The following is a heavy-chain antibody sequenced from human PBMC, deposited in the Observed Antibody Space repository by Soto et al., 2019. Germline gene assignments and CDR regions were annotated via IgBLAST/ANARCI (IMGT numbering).Heavy chain of an antibody. J-gene: IGHJ3*02. Sequence: GSLRLSCAASGFTFSSYWMSWVRQAQGKGLEWVANIKPDGSEKYYVDSVKGRFTISRDNAKNSLYLQMNNLRAEDTAVYYCARVGYCTNGICYRVFDIWGQGTMVTVS. V-gene: IGHV3-7*01. D-gene: IGHD2-8*01. CDR2: IKPDGSEK. CDR3: ARVGYCTNGICYRVFDI. CDR1: GFTFSSYW.